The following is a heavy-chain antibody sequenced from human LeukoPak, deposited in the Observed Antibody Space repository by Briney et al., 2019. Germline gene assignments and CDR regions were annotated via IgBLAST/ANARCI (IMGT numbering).Heavy chain of an antibody. CDR1: GFTFSDYD. J-gene: IGHJ4*02. CDR2: ISGLSSYT. D-gene: IGHD3-16*01. Sequence: KPGGSLRLSCSASGFTFSDYDMNWVRQPPGKGLEWVSSISGLSSYTYYGESVKGRFSISRDNAKNSLYLQMNSLGAEDTATYYCGRAFPPLRTSSAGDLWGQGILVTVSS. CDR3: GRAFPPLRTSSAGDL. V-gene: IGHV3-21*01.